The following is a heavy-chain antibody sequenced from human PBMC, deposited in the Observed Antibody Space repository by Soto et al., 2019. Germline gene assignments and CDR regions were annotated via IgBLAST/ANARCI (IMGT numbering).Heavy chain of an antibody. CDR2: ISASGGST. D-gene: IGHD3-3*01. CDR1: GFTFNNYA. Sequence: GGSLSLSCAASGFTFNNYAMNWVRQAPGKGLERVSSISASGGSTYYADTVRGRFTISRDNSKNTLYLQMNSLRAEDTAVYYCANYDFWSGFPYWGQGTLVTVSS. J-gene: IGHJ4*02. CDR3: ANYDFWSGFPY. V-gene: IGHV3-23*01.